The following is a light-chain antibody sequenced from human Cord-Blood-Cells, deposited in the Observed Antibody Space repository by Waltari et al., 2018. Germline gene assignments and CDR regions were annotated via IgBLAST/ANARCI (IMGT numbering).Light chain of an antibody. J-gene: IGKJ2*01. CDR3: QQYYSTPYT. Sequence: IVMTQSPDSLAVSLGERATINCKSSQSVLYSSNNKNYLAWYQQKPGQPPKLLIYWASTRESGVPDRFSGSGSGTDLTLTISSLQDEDVAVYYCQQYYSTPYTFGQGTKLEIK. CDR2: WAS. CDR1: QSVLYSSNNKNY. V-gene: IGKV4-1*01.